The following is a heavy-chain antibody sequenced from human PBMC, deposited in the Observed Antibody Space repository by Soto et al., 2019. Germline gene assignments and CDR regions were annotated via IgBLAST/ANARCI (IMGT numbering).Heavy chain of an antibody. Sequence: QVHLVESGGGVVQPGRSPRLSCAASGFAFSLYGIHWVRQAPGKGLEWLAIIWYDGSDKYYADSVKGRFTISRDNSKNTLYLQMSSLRAEDTAVYYCARGTGHYYYGMDVWGQGTTVTVSS. J-gene: IGHJ6*02. CDR3: ARGTGHYYYGMDV. V-gene: IGHV3-33*01. CDR1: GFAFSLYG. CDR2: IWYDGSDK. D-gene: IGHD1-1*01.